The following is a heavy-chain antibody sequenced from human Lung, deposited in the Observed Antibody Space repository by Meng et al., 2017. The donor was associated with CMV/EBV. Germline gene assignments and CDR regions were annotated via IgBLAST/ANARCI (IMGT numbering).Heavy chain of an antibody. CDR1: GYSISNGYY. V-gene: IGHV4-38-2*02. Sequence: GSLRLXCTVSGYSISNGYYWGWIRQPPGKGLEWIGSIYHSGSTYYNPSLKSRVTISVDTSKNQFSLKLSSVTAADTAVYYCARDYRTGCSSTSCYNWFDPWGQGXLVTVSS. CDR3: ARDYRTGCSSTSCYNWFDP. D-gene: IGHD2-2*01. CDR2: IYHSGST. J-gene: IGHJ5*02.